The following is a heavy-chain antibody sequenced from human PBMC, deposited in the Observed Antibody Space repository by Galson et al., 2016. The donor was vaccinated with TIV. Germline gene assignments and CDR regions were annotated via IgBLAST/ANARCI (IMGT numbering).Heavy chain of an antibody. CDR1: GFAVSDNY. CDR3: ARERRYCGNECYLKYYFGMDV. V-gene: IGHV3-66*03. J-gene: IGHJ6*02. D-gene: IGHD2-21*01. Sequence: SLRLSCAASGFAVSDNYFNWVRQAPGKGLEWVSLTSDNGNTNYADFVKGRFTVSRDNSKNTVYLQMNSLRAEDTALYYCARERRYCGNECYLKYYFGMDVWGQGTTVTVS. CDR2: TSDNGNT.